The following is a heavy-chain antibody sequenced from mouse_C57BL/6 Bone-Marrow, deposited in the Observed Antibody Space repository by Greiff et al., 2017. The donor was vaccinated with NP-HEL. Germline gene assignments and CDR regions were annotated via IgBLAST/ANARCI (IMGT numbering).Heavy chain of an antibody. CDR2: IWSDGST. V-gene: IGHV2-6-1*01. Sequence: VHLVESGPGLVAPSQSLSITCTVSGFSLTSYGVHWVRQPPGKGLEWLVVIWSDGSTTYNSALKSRLSISKDNSKSQVFLKMNSLQTDDTAMYFCARQFRAAQATGYYAMDYWGQGTSVTVSS. J-gene: IGHJ4*01. CDR3: ARQFRAAQATGYYAMDY. D-gene: IGHD3-2*02. CDR1: GFSLTSYG.